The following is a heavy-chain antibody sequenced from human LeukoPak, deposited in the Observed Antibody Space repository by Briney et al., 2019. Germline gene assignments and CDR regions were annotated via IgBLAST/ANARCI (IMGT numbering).Heavy chain of an antibody. D-gene: IGHD3-22*01. Sequence: AGSLRLSCAASGFTFSSYSMKWVRQAPGKGLEWVSYISTSSSGSTIYYSDSVKGRFTISRDDVKNSLYLQMDSLRDEDTAVYYCARVRRGYFSDYWGQGTLVTVSS. J-gene: IGHJ4*02. CDR2: ISTSSSGSTI. CDR3: ARVRRGYFSDY. CDR1: GFTFSSYS. V-gene: IGHV3-48*02.